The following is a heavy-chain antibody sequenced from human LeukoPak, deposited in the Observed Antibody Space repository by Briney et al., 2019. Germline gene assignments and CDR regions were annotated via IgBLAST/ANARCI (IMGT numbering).Heavy chain of an antibody. CDR2: LYYSGST. V-gene: IGHV4-39*01. Sequence: SETLSLTCTVSGGSISVSSYYWGWIRQPPGKGLEWIVSLYYSGSTYYNPSLKSRVTISGDTSKSQFSLKLTSVTAADTAMYYCARQYYDSTGYYYFDHWGQGTLVTVSS. D-gene: IGHD3-22*01. J-gene: IGHJ4*02. CDR3: ARQYYDSTGYYYFDH. CDR1: GGSISVSSYY.